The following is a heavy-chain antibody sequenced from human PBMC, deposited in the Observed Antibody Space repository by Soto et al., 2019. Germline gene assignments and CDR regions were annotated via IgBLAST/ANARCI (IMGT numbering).Heavy chain of an antibody. CDR2: INHSGST. CDR1: GGSFSGYY. Sequence: SETLSLTCAVYGGSFSGYYWSWIRQPPGKGLEWIGEINHSGSTNYNPSIKSRVTISVDTSKNQFSLKLSYVTAADTVVYYCARGKLRADYYYYGMDVWGQGTTVTVSS. V-gene: IGHV4-34*01. CDR3: ARGKLRADYYYYGMDV. J-gene: IGHJ6*02.